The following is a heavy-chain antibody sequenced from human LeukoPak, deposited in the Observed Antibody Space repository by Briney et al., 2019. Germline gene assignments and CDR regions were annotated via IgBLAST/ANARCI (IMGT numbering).Heavy chain of an antibody. CDR3: ARGRIRVTMVRGVFFDY. Sequence: GGSLRLSCAASGFTFSSYWMSWVRQAPGEGLKWVANIKQDGSEKYYVDSVKGRFTISRDNAKNSLYLQMNSLRAEDTAVYYCARGRIRVTMVRGVFFDYWGQGTLVTVSS. D-gene: IGHD3-10*01. CDR1: GFTFSSYW. V-gene: IGHV3-7*03. CDR2: IKQDGSEK. J-gene: IGHJ4*02.